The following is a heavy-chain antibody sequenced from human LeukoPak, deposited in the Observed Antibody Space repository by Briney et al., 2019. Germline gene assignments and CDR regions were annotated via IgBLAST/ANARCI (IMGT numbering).Heavy chain of an antibody. V-gene: IGHV4-59*02. D-gene: IGHD3-16*02. Sequence: SETLSLTCSVSGGSVSSYYWSWIRQPPGKGLEWIGYVYYTGSTNYNPSLKSRVTISVDTSKNQFSLKLSSVTAADTAVYYCARQRVWGSYRYPGGVDYWGQGTLVTVSS. CDR1: GGSVSSYY. CDR2: VYYTGST. J-gene: IGHJ4*02. CDR3: ARQRVWGSYRYPGGVDY.